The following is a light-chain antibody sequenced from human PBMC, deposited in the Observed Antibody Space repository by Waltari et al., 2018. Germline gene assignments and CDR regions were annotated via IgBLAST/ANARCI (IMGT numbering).Light chain of an antibody. CDR2: EVT. CDR3: SSYTSSSTWV. J-gene: IGLJ3*02. CDR1: SSDVGVYNY. Sequence: QSALTQPASVSGSPGQSLSISCTGTSSDVGVYNYVSWYQQCPGKAPNLMIYEVTNRPSGVSNRFSGSKSGNTASLTISGLQAEDEADYYCSSYTSSSTWVFGGGTKLTVL. V-gene: IGLV2-14*01.